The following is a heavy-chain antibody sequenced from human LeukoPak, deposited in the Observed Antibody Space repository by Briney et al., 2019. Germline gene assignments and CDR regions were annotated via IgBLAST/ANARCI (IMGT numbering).Heavy chain of an antibody. Sequence: GGSLRLSCAASGFTFSSYAISWVRQAPGKGLEGVAFISYDGSKRYYGDSVRGRFTISRDNSRNTVYLQMNSLRPEDTAVYYCAKESPDYGDQWGGYSWFDPWGQGTPVIVSS. D-gene: IGHD4/OR15-4a*01. J-gene: IGHJ5*02. CDR3: AKESPDYGDQWGGYSWFDP. CDR2: ISYDGSKR. V-gene: IGHV3-30*18. CDR1: GFTFSSYA.